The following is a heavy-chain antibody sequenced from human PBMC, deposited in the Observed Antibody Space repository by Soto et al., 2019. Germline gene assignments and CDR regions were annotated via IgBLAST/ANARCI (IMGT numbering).Heavy chain of an antibody. V-gene: IGHV3-23*01. Sequence: GGSLRLSCAASGFTFSSYAMSWVRQAPGKGLEWVSAISGSGGSTYYADSVKGRFTISRDNSKNTLYLQMNSLRAEDTAVYYCAKARIEAAGRVGYFDYWGQGTLVTVSS. CDR2: ISGSGGST. CDR3: AKARIEAAGRVGYFDY. D-gene: IGHD6-13*01. CDR1: GFTFSSYA. J-gene: IGHJ4*02.